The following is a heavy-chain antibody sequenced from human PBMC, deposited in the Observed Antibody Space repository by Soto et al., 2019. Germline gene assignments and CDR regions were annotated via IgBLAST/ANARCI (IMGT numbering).Heavy chain of an antibody. J-gene: IGHJ4*02. CDR2: ISGSDSST. CDR3: ARGMYYYDSSGWAY. CDR1: GFTFSSYA. V-gene: IGHV3-23*01. Sequence: GGSLRLSCAASGFTFSSYAMNWVRQAPGKGLEWVSVISGSDSSTYYADSVKGRFTISRDNAKNSLYLQMNSLRDEDTAVYYCARGMYYYDSSGWAYWGQGTLVTVSS. D-gene: IGHD3-22*01.